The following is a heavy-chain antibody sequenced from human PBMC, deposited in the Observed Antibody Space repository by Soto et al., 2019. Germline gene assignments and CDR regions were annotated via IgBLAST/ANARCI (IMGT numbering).Heavy chain of an antibody. Sequence: QVQLVQSGAEVKKPGASVKVSCKASGYTFTSYDINWVRQATGQGLEWMGWMNPNSGNTGYAQKFQGRVSMPRNTSISTAYMELSSLRSEDTAVYYCARERSAAGTGWFDPRGQGTLVPVSP. V-gene: IGHV1-8*01. CDR3: ARERSAAGTGWFDP. CDR1: GYTFTSYD. D-gene: IGHD6-13*01. CDR2: MNPNSGNT. J-gene: IGHJ5*02.